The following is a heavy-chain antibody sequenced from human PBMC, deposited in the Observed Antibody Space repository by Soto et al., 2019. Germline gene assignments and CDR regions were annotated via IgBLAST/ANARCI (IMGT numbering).Heavy chain of an antibody. Sequence: NPGGSLRLSCAASGFTFGDYAMSWFRQAPGKGLEWVGFIRSKAYGGTTEYAASVKGRFTISRDDSKSIAYLQMNSLRAEDTAVYYCAKVRERFRVVVVAAKGAFDIWGQGTMVTVSS. J-gene: IGHJ3*02. V-gene: IGHV3-49*05. CDR1: GFTFGDYA. CDR2: IRSKAYGGTT. D-gene: IGHD2-15*01. CDR3: AKVRERFRVVVVAAKGAFDI.